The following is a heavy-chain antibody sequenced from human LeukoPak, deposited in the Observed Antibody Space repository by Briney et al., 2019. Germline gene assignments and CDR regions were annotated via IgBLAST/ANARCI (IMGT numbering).Heavy chain of an antibody. CDR1: GSTFSNYA. CDR2: TSYDGNNK. Sequence: PGGSLRLSCAASGSTFSNYAMHWVRQAPGKGLEWVAVTSYDGNNKYYADSVKGRFTISRDNSENTLYLQMNSLRVEDTAVYYCARGDPTVTTKQNFDYWGQGTLVTVSS. V-gene: IGHV3-30*03. D-gene: IGHD4-17*01. CDR3: ARGDPTVTTKQNFDY. J-gene: IGHJ4*02.